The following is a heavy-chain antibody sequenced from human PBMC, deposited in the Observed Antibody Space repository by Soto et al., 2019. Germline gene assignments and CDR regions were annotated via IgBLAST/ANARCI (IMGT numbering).Heavy chain of an antibody. CDR1: EYNFTNYG. CDR3: ASSCRGYSYGYGAGYGMDV. V-gene: IGHV5-51*01. J-gene: IGHJ6*02. Sequence: GQPKKISCNGSEYNFTNYGIRWVRQIPGKGLEWMGIIYPGDSDTRYSPSFQGQVTISADKSISTAYLQWGGLKASDTAMYYCASSCRGYSYGYGAGYGMDVWGQGTTVTASS. D-gene: IGHD5-18*01. CDR2: IYPGDSDT.